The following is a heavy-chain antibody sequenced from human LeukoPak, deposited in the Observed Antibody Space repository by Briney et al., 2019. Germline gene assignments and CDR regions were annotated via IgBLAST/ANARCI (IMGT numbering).Heavy chain of an antibody. CDR2: IYWNDDK. V-gene: IGHV2-5*01. CDR1: GFSLSTSGVG. J-gene: IGHJ5*02. D-gene: IGHD4-17*01. CDR3: AHTYFYGDNVDWFDP. Sequence: SGPTLVNPTQTLTLTCTFSGFSLSTSGVGVGWIRQPPGKALEWLALIYWNDDKRYSPSLKSRLTITKDTSKNQVVLTMTHMDPVDTATYYCAHTYFYGDNVDWFDPWGQGTLVTVSP.